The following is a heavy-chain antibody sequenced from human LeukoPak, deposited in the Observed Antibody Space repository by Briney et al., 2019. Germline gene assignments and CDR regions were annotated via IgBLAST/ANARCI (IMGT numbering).Heavy chain of an antibody. CDR3: ASGNMVRGTD. Sequence: GGSLRLSCAASGFTFSSYAMSWVRQAPGKVLEWVSGISGSGGSTYYADSVKGRFTISRDKAKNTVHLQMNSLRAEDTAVYYCASGNMVRGTDWGQGTLVIVSS. J-gene: IGHJ4*02. D-gene: IGHD3-10*01. CDR2: ISGSGGST. CDR1: GFTFSSYA. V-gene: IGHV3-23*01.